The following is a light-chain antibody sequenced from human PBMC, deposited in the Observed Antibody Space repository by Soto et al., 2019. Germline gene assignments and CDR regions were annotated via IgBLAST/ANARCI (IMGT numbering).Light chain of an antibody. CDR3: SSYTTSSTLV. CDR1: SSDVGAYNY. CDR2: EVS. V-gene: IGLV2-14*01. Sequence: QSVLTQPASVSGSPGQSITISCTGTSSDVGAYNYVSWYQQHPGKAPKLMIYEVSNRPSGVSNRFSGSNSGNTASLTISGLQAEDEADYYCSSYTTSSTLVFGGGTKLTVL. J-gene: IGLJ3*02.